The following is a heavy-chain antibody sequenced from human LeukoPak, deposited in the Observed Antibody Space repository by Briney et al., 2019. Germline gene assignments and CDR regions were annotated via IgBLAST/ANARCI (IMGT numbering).Heavy chain of an antibody. J-gene: IGHJ6*03. CDR1: GFTFSRFE. D-gene: IGHD6-13*01. V-gene: IGHV3-48*03. Sequence: GGSLRLSCVASGFTFSRFEMNWVRQAPGKGLEWISHISRGTYIAYADSVKGRFSISRDNAKNSLYLQMNSLRAEDTAVYYCARVGVEQYLVLSYSMDVWGKGTTVTVSS. CDR3: ARVGVEQYLVLSYSMDV. CDR2: ISRGTYI.